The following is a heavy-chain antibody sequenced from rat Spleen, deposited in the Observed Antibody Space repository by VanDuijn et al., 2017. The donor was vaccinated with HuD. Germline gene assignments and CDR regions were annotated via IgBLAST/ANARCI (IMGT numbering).Heavy chain of an antibody. J-gene: IGHJ4*01. V-gene: IGHV5-58*01. CDR1: GFTFSGYW. D-gene: IGHD1-1*01. CDR3: ARHGTINTMVRYYFDY. Sequence: EVQLVETGGGLVQPGRSLKLSCVASGFTFSGYWMYWLRQAPGKGLEWVTSISPGGVSTFYRDSVKGRFTISRDDAKSTLYLQMDSLRSEDTATYYCARHGTINTMVRYYFDYWGQGASVTVSS. CDR2: ISPGGVST.